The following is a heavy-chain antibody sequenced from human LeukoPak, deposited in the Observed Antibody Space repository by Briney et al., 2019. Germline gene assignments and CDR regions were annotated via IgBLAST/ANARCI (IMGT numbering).Heavy chain of an antibody. CDR2: IYYSGGT. D-gene: IGHD2-15*01. CDR1: GGPISTYY. J-gene: IGHJ4*02. V-gene: IGHV4-59*01. CDR3: ARSPTGGSPFFDY. Sequence: SETLSLPCTVSGGPISTYYWSWIRQPPGKGLEWIGYIYYSGGTNYNPSLKSRLTISVDTSKSQFSLRLSSVTAADTAVYYCARSPTGGSPFFDYWGQGTLVTVSS.